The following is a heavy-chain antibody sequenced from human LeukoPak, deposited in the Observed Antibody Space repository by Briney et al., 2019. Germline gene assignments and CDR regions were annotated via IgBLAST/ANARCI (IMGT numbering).Heavy chain of an antibody. Sequence: GASVKVSCKASGYTFTGYYMHWVRQAPGQGLEWMGWINPNSGGTNYAQKFQGRVTMTRGTSISTAHMELSRLRSDDTAVYYCARWGLGYCSSTSCYDVVDYWGQGTLVTVSS. V-gene: IGHV1-2*02. CDR3: ARWGLGYCSSTSCYDVVDY. CDR1: GYTFTGYY. CDR2: INPNSGGT. D-gene: IGHD2-2*01. J-gene: IGHJ4*02.